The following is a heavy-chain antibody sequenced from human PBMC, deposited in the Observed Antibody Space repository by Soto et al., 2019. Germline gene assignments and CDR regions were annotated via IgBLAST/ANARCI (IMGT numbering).Heavy chain of an antibody. V-gene: IGHV4-59*01. CDR1: GGSISGYY. J-gene: IGHJ4*02. CDR2: IYYSRST. CDR3: ASIDPNNHY. D-gene: IGHD1-1*01. Sequence: SETLSLTCTVSGGSISGYYWSWIRQPPGKGLEWIGYIYYSRSTNYNPSLKSRVTISVDTSKNQFSLKLTSVTAADTAVYYCASIDPNNHYWGRGTLVTVSS.